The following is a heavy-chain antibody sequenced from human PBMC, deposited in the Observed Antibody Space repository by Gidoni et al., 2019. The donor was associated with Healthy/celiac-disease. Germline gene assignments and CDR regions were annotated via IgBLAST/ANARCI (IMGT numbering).Heavy chain of an antibody. CDR2: ISYDGSNK. J-gene: IGHJ4*02. V-gene: IGHV3-30-3*01. Sequence: QVQLVASGGGVVQPGRSLRLSCAASGFTFSSYAMHWVRQAPGKGLEWVAIISYDGSNKYYADSVKGRFTISRDNSKNTLYLQMNSLRAEDTAVYYCARGRYSYGVLDYWGQGTLVTVSS. D-gene: IGHD5-18*01. CDR3: ARGRYSYGVLDY. CDR1: GFTFSSYA.